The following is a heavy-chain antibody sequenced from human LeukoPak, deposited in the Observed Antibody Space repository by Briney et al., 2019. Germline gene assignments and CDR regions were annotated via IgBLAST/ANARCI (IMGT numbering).Heavy chain of an antibody. J-gene: IGHJ5*02. CDR1: GFTVSSSY. V-gene: IGHV3-53*01. CDR2: IYSGGST. CDR3: ARSYGDYAGINWFDP. D-gene: IGHD4-17*01. Sequence: PGGSLRLSCAASGFTVSSSYMSWVRQAPGKGLEWVSVIYSGGSTYYADSVKGRFTISRDNSKNTLYLQMSSLRAEDTAVYYCARSYGDYAGINWFDPWGQGTLVTVSS.